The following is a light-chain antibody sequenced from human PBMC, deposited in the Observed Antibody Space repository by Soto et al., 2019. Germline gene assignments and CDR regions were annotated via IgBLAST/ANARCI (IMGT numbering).Light chain of an antibody. V-gene: IGLV2-14*01. CDR2: EVN. CDR3: FSFNTTSTHV. CDR1: SSDIGAYDY. J-gene: IGLJ1*01. Sequence: QSALTQPASLSGSPGQSITISCTGTSSDIGAYDYVSWFQQHPGKAPKLMISEVNNRPSGVSNRFSGSKSGNTAYLTISGLQVEDEAEYFCFSFNTTSTHVFGTGTKVNVL.